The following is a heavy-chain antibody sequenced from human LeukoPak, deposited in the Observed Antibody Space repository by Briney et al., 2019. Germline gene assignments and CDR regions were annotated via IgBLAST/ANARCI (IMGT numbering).Heavy chain of an antibody. D-gene: IGHD6-6*01. V-gene: IGHV4-31*03. CDR1: GGSISSGGYY. CDR3: ARGPERIAARYWGHEQNWFDP. Sequence: ASETLSLTCTVSGGSISSGGYYWSWIRQHPGKGLEWIGYIYYSGSTYYNPSLKSRVTISVDTSKNQFSLKLSSVTAADTAVYYCARGPERIAARYWGHEQNWFDPWGQGTLVTVSS. J-gene: IGHJ5*02. CDR2: IYYSGST.